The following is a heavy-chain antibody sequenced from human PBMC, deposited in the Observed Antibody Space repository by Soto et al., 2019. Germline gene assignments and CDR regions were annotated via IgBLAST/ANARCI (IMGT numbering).Heavy chain of an antibody. CDR2: IDWDDDK. CDR3: ARTRRSDYYYYGMDV. D-gene: IGHD3-3*01. Sequence: SGPTLVNPTQTLTLTCTFSGLSLITSVMCVRGIRQPPGKALEWLALIDWDDDKYYSTSLKTRLTISKDTSKNQVVLTMTNMDPVDTATYYCARTRRSDYYYYGMDVWGQGTTVTVSS. J-gene: IGHJ6*02. V-gene: IGHV2-70*01. CDR1: GLSLITSVMC.